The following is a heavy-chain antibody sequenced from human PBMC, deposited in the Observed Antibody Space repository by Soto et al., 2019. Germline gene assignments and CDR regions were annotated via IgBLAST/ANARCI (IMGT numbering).Heavy chain of an antibody. CDR2: ISGSGGST. V-gene: IGHV3-23*01. CDR1: GFTFSSYA. Sequence: GGSLRLSCAASGFTFSSYAMSWVRQAPGKGLEWVSAISGSGGSTYYADSVKGRFTISRDNSKNTLYLQMNSLRAEDTAVYYCAAWHDREHAYDVWGQGTTFTVAS. CDR3: AAWHDREHAYDV. J-gene: IGHJ3*01. D-gene: IGHD1-1*01.